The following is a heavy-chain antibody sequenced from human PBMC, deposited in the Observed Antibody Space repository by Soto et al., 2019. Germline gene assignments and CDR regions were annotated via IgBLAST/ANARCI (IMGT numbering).Heavy chain of an antibody. CDR2: INPNSGGT. J-gene: IGHJ6*02. CDR1: GFTFSAYY. D-gene: IGHD6-13*01. CDR3: GRTLLDEDSSSWRSAYYGMDV. V-gene: IGHV1-2*02. Sequence: ASVKVSCKASGFTFSAYYIYWVRQAPGQGLEWIGWINPNSGGTNNAQKFQGRVTMTRDTSTSTVYMELSALISDDTAVYYCGRTLLDEDSSSWRSAYYGMDVWGQGTTVTVSS.